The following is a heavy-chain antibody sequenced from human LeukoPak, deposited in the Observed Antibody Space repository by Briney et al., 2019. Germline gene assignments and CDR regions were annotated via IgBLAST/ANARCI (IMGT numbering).Heavy chain of an antibody. CDR3: AGESYYGSGTYFNFDS. CDR1: GFTFSDYY. D-gene: IGHD3-10*01. V-gene: IGHV3-11*01. CDR2: ISNSGGAT. J-gene: IGHJ4*02. Sequence: GGSLRLSCAASGFTFSDYYMSLIRQAPGKGLEWVSYISNSGGATNYGDSVRGRFTISRDNSKNSLYLEMNSLRAEDTAIYFCAGESYYGSGTYFNFDSWGQGILVTVSS.